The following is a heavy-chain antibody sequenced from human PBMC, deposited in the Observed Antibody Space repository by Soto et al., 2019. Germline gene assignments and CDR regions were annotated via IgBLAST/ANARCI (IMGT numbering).Heavy chain of an antibody. Sequence: TLSLTCAVSGASIGTNNWWSWVRQPPGRGLEWIGEVYHSGTTNCNPSLKSRVTISIDKSKNQFSLTLTSMTAADTALYYCAVPGRGDFDYWSQGTLVTVSS. V-gene: IGHV4-4*02. CDR3: AVPGRGDFDY. CDR1: GASIGTNNW. CDR2: VYHSGTT. J-gene: IGHJ4*02. D-gene: IGHD5-12*01.